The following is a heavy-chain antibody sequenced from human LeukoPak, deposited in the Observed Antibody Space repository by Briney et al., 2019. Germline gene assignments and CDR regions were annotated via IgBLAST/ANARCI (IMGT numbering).Heavy chain of an antibody. V-gene: IGHV3-21*01. CDR3: ASQHSGSYFDY. CDR2: ISSSSSYI. CDR1: GFTFSSYS. D-gene: IGHD1-26*01. Sequence: GSLRLSCAASGFTFSSYSMNWVRQAPGKGLEWVSSISSSSSYIYYADSVKGRFTISRDNAKNSLYRQMNSLRAEDTAVYYCASQHSGSYFDYWGQGTLVTVSS. J-gene: IGHJ4*02.